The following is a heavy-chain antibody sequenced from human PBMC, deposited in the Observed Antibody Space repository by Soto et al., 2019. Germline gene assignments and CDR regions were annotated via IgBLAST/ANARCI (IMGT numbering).Heavy chain of an antibody. CDR1: GYTFTSYY. CDR3: AREGLVLVPTTVNSDYYYYAMDV. CDR2: INPSGGST. D-gene: IGHD2-2*01. J-gene: IGHJ6*02. V-gene: IGHV1-46*01. Sequence: AASVKVSCKASGYTFTSYYMHWVRQAPGQGLEWMGIINPSGGSTSYAQKFQGRVTITADESTNTAYMQLSSLRSEDTAVYYCAREGLVLVPTTVNSDYYYYAMDVWGQGTTVTVSS.